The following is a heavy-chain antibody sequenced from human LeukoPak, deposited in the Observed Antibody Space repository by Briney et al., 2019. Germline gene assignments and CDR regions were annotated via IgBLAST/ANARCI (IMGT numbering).Heavy chain of an antibody. CDR3: ARGGQLTNWYFDL. Sequence: GGSLRLSCAASGFTFSSYWMHWGREVPGKGLVWVSRIKSDGSSTSYADSVKGRFTTSRDNATNTLYLQMNSLRAQDTAVYYCARGGQLTNWYFDLWGRGTLVTVSS. D-gene: IGHD4/OR15-4a*01. J-gene: IGHJ2*01. V-gene: IGHV3-74*01. CDR2: IKSDGSST. CDR1: GFTFSSYW.